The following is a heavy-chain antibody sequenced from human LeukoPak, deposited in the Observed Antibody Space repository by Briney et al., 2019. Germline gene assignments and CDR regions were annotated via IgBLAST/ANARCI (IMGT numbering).Heavy chain of an antibody. Sequence: ASVKVSCKASGYTSTAFYIHWVRQAPGQGLGWMGWINPNSGGTNYAQKFQGRVTLTRDTSISTVYMELTGLTSDDTAVYYCARGYCDTNDCPPGAYWGQGALVAVSS. D-gene: IGHD3-9*01. CDR2: INPNSGGT. V-gene: IGHV1-2*02. CDR3: ARGYCDTNDCPPGAY. CDR1: GYTSTAFY. J-gene: IGHJ4*02.